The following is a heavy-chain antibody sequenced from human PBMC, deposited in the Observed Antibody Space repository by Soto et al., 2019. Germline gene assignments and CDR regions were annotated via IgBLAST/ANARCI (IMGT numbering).Heavy chain of an antibody. CDR2: IYYTGRT. V-gene: IGHV4-59*01. D-gene: IGHD3-10*01. CDR1: GGSITSYY. CDR3: ARDMTIGGFFDP. J-gene: IGHJ5*02. Sequence: SETLSLTCTVSGGSITSYYWTWIRQPPGKELEWIGYIYYTGRTNCNPSLKSRLTMSVDTSKNQFSLRLSSVTAADTAVYYCARDMTIGGFFDPWGQGTMVTVSS.